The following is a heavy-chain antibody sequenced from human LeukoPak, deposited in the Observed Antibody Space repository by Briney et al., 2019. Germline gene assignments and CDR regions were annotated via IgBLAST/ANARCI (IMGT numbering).Heavy chain of an antibody. CDR1: GCSFTSYY. Sequence: GEALMISCGASGCSFTSYYINWLGQLPARGREGMGRVDPTDSSTNYSPPYQGHVTISADKSISTAYLQWSRLKASETAMYYCARLGSSWGIDYWGQGTLVTVSS. CDR3: ARLGSSWGIDY. V-gene: IGHV5-10-1*01. J-gene: IGHJ4*02. CDR2: VDPTDSST. D-gene: IGHD3-16*01.